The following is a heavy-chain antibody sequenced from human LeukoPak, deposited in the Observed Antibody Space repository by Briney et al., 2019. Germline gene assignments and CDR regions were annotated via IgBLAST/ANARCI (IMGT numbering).Heavy chain of an antibody. CDR2: ISAYNGNT. J-gene: IGHJ4*02. D-gene: IGHD6-19*01. V-gene: IGHV1-18*01. Sequence: ASVKVSCKASGYTFTSCGISWVRQAPAQGLEGMGWISAYNGNTNNAQKLQGRVTMTTDTSTSTAYMELRSLRSDDTAVYYCARVGAVAGISDYWGQGTLVTVSS. CDR1: GYTFTSCG. CDR3: ARVGAVAGISDY.